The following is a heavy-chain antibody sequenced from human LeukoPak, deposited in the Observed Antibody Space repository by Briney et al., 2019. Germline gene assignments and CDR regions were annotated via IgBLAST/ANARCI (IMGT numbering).Heavy chain of an antibody. J-gene: IGHJ5*02. CDR1: GGSISNYY. D-gene: IGHD6-13*01. Sequence: SETLSLTCTVSGGSISNYYWSWIRQPPGKGLEWIGYIYYSGSTNYNPSPKSRVTISVDTSKNQFSLKLSSVSAADTAVYYCARGGSWYHPWGQGTLVIVSS. CDR3: ARGGSWYHP. CDR2: IYYSGST. V-gene: IGHV4-59*01.